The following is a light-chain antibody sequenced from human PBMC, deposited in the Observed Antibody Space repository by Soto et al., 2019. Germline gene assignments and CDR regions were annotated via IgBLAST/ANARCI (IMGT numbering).Light chain of an antibody. CDR1: STDVGGHDY. J-gene: IGLJ2*01. Sequence: QSALTQPASVSGSPGQSITISCTGTSTDVGGHDYVSWYQQHPGKAPKLMIYDVTNRPSGVSNRFSGSKSGNTASLTISGLQADDEADYYCSSYTTSSALVLFGGGTQLTVL. CDR2: DVT. CDR3: SSYTTSSALVL. V-gene: IGLV2-14*01.